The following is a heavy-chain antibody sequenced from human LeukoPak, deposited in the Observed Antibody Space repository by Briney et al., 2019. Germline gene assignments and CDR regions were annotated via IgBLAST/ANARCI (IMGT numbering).Heavy chain of an antibody. D-gene: IGHD5-18*01. CDR2: IYYSGST. Sequence: PSETLSLTCTVSGGSISSYYWGWIRQPPGKGLEWIGSIYYSGSTYYNPSLKSRVTISVDTSKNQFSLKLSSVTAADTAVYYCARYRIQLWLPAPTGALDIWGQGTMVTVSS. J-gene: IGHJ3*02. CDR3: ARYRIQLWLPAPTGALDI. CDR1: GGSISSYY. V-gene: IGHV4-39*01.